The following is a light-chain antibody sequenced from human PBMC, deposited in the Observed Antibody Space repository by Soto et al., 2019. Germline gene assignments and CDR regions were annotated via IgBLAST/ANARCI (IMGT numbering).Light chain of an antibody. CDR3: QQYNSYLWT. CDR1: QTINSY. CDR2: KAS. Sequence: DIQMTQSPSSLSASVGDRVTITCRASQTINSYLNWYQQKPGKAPKLLIYKASGLESGVPSRFGGSGYGTEFTLTISSLQPDDIATYYCQQYNSYLWTFGQGTRWIT. J-gene: IGKJ1*01. V-gene: IGKV1-5*03.